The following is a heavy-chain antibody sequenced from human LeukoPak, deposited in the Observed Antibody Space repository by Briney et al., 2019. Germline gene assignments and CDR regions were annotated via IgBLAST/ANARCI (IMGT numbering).Heavy chain of an antibody. Sequence: PGGSLRLSCAASGFTFSGYSMNWVRQAPGKGLEWVSYISSSSSTIYYADSVKGRFTISRDNAKNSLYLQMNSLRAEDTAVYYCARYVVYGDYDYWGQGTLVTVSS. CDR2: ISSSSSTI. J-gene: IGHJ4*02. D-gene: IGHD4-17*01. CDR1: GFTFSGYS. V-gene: IGHV3-48*01. CDR3: ARYVVYGDYDY.